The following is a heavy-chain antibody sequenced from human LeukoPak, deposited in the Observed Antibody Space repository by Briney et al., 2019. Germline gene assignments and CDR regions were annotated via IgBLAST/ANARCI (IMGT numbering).Heavy chain of an antibody. V-gene: IGHV3-9*03. CDR1: GFTFSAYW. CDR3: AKGLVGSSIADFFDY. Sequence: PGGSLRLSCAASGFTFSAYWMSWVRQAPGKGLEWVSGISWNSGSIGYADSVKGRFTISRDNAKNSLYLQMNSLRGEDMALYYCAKGLVGSSIADFFDYWGQGILVTVSS. J-gene: IGHJ4*02. D-gene: IGHD6-6*01. CDR2: ISWNSGSI.